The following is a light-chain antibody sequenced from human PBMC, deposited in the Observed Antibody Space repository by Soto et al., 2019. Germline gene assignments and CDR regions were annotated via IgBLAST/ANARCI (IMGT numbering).Light chain of an antibody. J-gene: IGLJ2*01. CDR2: DNN. Sequence: NFMLTQPHSVAESPGKTVTISCIRSRGSIDSNYVQWCQQRPGSAPTTLIYDNNQRPSVVPDRFSASIDSSSNSASLTISGLRTDDEADYYCQSYDDTTVIFGGGTKVTVL. CDR3: QSYDDTTVI. V-gene: IGLV6-57*04. CDR1: RGSIDSNY.